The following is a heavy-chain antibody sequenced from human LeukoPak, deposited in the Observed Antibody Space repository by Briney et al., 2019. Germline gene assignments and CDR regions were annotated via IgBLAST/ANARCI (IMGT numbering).Heavy chain of an antibody. CDR3: ARQAEDIVVVPRAFDI. J-gene: IGHJ3*02. Sequence: GESLKISCKGSGYSFTSYWIGWVRQMPGKGLEWMGIIYPGDSDTRYSPSFQGQVTISADKSISTAYLQWSSLKASDTAMYYCARQAEDIVVVPRAFDIWGRGTMVTVSS. V-gene: IGHV5-51*01. CDR1: GYSFTSYW. CDR2: IYPGDSDT. D-gene: IGHD2-2*01.